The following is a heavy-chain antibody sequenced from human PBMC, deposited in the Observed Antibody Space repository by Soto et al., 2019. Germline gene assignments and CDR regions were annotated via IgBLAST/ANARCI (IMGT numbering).Heavy chain of an antibody. CDR2: IYYSGST. Sequence: QVQLQESGPGLVKPSETLSLTCTVSGGSVSSGSYYWSWIRQPPGKGLEWIGYIYYSGSTNYNPSLKSRVTISVDKAKNQFSLNLSSVTAADTAVYYCVRDVYYYRSSRYFDYWGQGTLVTVSS. CDR1: GGSVSSGSYY. CDR3: VRDVYYYRSSRYFDY. J-gene: IGHJ4*02. V-gene: IGHV4-61*01. D-gene: IGHD3-10*01.